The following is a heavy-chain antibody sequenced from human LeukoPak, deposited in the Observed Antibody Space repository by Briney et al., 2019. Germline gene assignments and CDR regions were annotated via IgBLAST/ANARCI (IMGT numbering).Heavy chain of an antibody. Sequence: GASVKVSCKASGYTFTVYYMHWVRQAPGQGVEWMGWINPNSGGTNYAQKFQGRVTMTRDTSISTAYMELSRLRSDDTAVYYCARQPPGYCSGGSCYGDWFDPWGQGTLVTVSS. CDR1: GYTFTVYY. CDR2: INPNSGGT. D-gene: IGHD2-15*01. V-gene: IGHV1-2*02. CDR3: ARQPPGYCSGGSCYGDWFDP. J-gene: IGHJ5*02.